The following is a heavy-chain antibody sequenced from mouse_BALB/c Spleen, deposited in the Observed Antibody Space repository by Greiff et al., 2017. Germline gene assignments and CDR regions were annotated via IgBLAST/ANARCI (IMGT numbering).Heavy chain of an antibody. CDR3: ARGQHYGSSLAWFAY. CDR1: GFTFSSYA. Sequence: EVQLVESGGGLVKPGGSLKLSCAASGFTFSSYAMSWVRQTPEKRLEWVASISSGGSTYYPDSVKGRFTISRDNARNILYLQMSSLRSEDTAMYYCARGQHYGSSLAWFAYWGQGTLVTVSA. J-gene: IGHJ3*01. V-gene: IGHV5-6-5*01. CDR2: ISSGGST. D-gene: IGHD1-1*01.